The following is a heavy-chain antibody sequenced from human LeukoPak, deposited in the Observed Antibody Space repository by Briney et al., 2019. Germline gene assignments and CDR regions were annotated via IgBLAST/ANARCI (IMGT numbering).Heavy chain of an antibody. Sequence: PGGSLRLSCAASGFTFSGSAMHWVRQASGKGLEWVGRIRSKANSYATAYAASVKGRFTISRDDSKNTAYLQMNSLKTEDTAVYYCTRRTDGLDYCSGGSCYSEPFDYWGQGTLVTVSS. V-gene: IGHV3-73*01. CDR3: TRRTDGLDYCSGGSCYSEPFDY. J-gene: IGHJ4*02. D-gene: IGHD2-15*01. CDR2: IRSKANSYAT. CDR1: GFTFSGSA.